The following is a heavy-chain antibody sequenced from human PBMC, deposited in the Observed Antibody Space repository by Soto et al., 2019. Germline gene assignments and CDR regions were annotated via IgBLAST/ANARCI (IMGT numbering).Heavy chain of an antibody. CDR2: VIPVLGAP. CDR1: GGTFSSFP. D-gene: IGHD3-22*01. J-gene: IGHJ4*01. Sequence: QVQLVQSGTEVKKPGSSVKVSCKTSGGTFSSFPIAWVRQAPGQGLEWVGGVIPVLGAPSYAQTFQGRVTIPADEAMSAAYVERSRLGSDDAAVYFCVRDRPYEKQTFYYLKYSFDYWGHGALVTVSS. CDR3: VRDRPYEKQTFYYLKYSFDY. V-gene: IGHV1-69*01.